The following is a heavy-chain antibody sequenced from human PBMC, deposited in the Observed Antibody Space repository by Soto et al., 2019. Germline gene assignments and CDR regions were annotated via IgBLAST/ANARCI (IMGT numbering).Heavy chain of an antibody. Sequence: GASVKVSCKAYGGTFSSYAISWVRQAPGRGLEWMGGIIPIFGTANYAQKLQGRVTITADESTSTDYMELSSLRSEDTAVYYCARDLNYCENGGYYGMDVWGQGTTVSVS. CDR2: IIPIFGTA. CDR3: ARDLNYCENGGYYGMDV. CDR1: GGTFSSYA. D-gene: IGHD4-17*01. V-gene: IGHV1-69*13. J-gene: IGHJ6*02.